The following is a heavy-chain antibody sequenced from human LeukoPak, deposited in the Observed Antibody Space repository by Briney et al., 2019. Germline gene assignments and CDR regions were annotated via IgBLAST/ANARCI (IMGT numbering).Heavy chain of an antibody. Sequence: GGSLRLSSAASGFTVSDNYMSWVRQAPGKGLEWVSIIYSAGSTNYADSVKGRFTISRDNSKNTLYLRMSSLRAEDTAVYYCTLPLRDVFDIWGQGTMVTVSS. J-gene: IGHJ3*02. CDR3: TLPLRDVFDI. CDR2: IYSAGST. V-gene: IGHV3-53*01. CDR1: GFTVSDNY.